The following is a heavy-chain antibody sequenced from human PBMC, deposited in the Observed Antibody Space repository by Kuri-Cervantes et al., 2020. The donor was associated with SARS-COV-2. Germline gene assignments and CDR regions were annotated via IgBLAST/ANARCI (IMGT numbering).Heavy chain of an antibody. CDR1: GFTFSSYS. J-gene: IGHJ2*01. D-gene: IGHD2-15*01. Sequence: GGSLRLSCAASGFTFSSYSMNWVRQAPGKGLEWVSSISSNSSYIYYADSVKGRFTISRDNAKNSLYLQMNSLRAEDTAVYYCASGQGYCSGGSCYGSYWYFDLWGRGTLVTVSS. V-gene: IGHV3-21*01. CDR3: ASGQGYCSGGSCYGSYWYFDL. CDR2: ISSNSSYI.